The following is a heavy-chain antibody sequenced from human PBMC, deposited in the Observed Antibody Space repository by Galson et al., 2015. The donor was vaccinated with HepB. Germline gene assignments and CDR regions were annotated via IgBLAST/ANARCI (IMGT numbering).Heavy chain of an antibody. V-gene: IGHV1-69*04. CDR1: GGTFSSYA. D-gene: IGHD4-17*01. CDR3: ASIEKLYGDYVPFDY. CDR2: IIPILGIA. J-gene: IGHJ4*02. Sequence: SVKVSCKASGGTFSSYAISWVRQAPGQGLEWMGRIIPILGIANYAQKFQGRVTITADKSTSTAYMELSSLRSEDTAVYYCASIEKLYGDYVPFDYRGQGTLVTVSS.